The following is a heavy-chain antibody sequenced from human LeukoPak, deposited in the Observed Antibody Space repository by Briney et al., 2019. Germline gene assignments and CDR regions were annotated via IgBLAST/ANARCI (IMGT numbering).Heavy chain of an antibody. Sequence: GGSLRLSCAVSEFTFSTYAMSWVRQAPGKGLERVSAISASGYSTYYADSVKGRFTISRDNSKNTLYLQMNSLRAEDTAIYYCAKLTVTRPGDYWGQGTLVTVSS. V-gene: IGHV3-23*01. CDR1: EFTFSTYA. CDR3: AKLTVTRPGDY. D-gene: IGHD4-17*01. J-gene: IGHJ4*02. CDR2: ISASGYST.